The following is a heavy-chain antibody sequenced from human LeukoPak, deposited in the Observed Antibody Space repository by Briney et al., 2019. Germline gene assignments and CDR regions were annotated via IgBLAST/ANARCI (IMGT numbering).Heavy chain of an antibody. Sequence: PGGSLRLSCAASGFTFSTYWMHWVRQGPGKGLVWVSRINSDGSSTTYADSVKGRFTISRDNAKNTLYLQMNSLRAVDTAVYYCARRGYYDSSGNGFDYWGQGTLVTVSS. CDR3: ARRGYYDSSGNGFDY. J-gene: IGHJ4*02. D-gene: IGHD3-22*01. V-gene: IGHV3-74*01. CDR2: INSDGSST. CDR1: GFTFSTYW.